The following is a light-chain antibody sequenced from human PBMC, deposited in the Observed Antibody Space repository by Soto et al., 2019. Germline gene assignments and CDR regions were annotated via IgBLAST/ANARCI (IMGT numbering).Light chain of an antibody. Sequence: DIQMTQSPSSLSASVGDRVTITCRASQNIRTSLHWYQQEPGKAPKLLIQGASTLRTGVPSSFAGSGSGTDFTLTISSLQPEDFATYYCQHGYGYSRTFGQGTKVEIK. CDR2: GAS. V-gene: IGKV1-39*01. CDR3: QHGYGYSRT. CDR1: QNIRTS. J-gene: IGKJ1*01.